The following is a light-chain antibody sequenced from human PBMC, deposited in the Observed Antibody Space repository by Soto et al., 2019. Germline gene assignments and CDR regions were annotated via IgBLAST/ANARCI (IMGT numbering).Light chain of an antibody. CDR2: HVN. CDR1: SSDVGGYDY. V-gene: IGLV2-11*01. J-gene: IGLJ1*01. Sequence: QSALTQPRSLSGSPAQSVTISCTGNSSDVGGYDYVSWYQQHPGKAPNFMMYHVNKRPSGVPDRFSGSKSGNTASLTNSGLQTEDEADYYRCSYAGSYSFVFGTRTKLTVL. CDR3: CSYAGSYSFV.